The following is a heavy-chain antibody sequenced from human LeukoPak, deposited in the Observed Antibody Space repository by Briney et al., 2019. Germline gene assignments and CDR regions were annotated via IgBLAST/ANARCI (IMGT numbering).Heavy chain of an antibody. CDR1: GYSISSGYY. J-gene: IGHJ5*02. D-gene: IGHD3-9*01. CDR3: ARGGTLRYFVWLTRSRSFDP. CDR2: IYNSGST. V-gene: IGHV4-38-2*02. Sequence: SETLSLTCTVSGYSISSGYYWGWIRPSPGKGLEWIGRIYNSGSTNYNTSLKRRGTISEETAKKQLSLKLSSVTAADTAVYNCARGGTLRYFVWLTRSRSFDPWGQGTLLTVSS.